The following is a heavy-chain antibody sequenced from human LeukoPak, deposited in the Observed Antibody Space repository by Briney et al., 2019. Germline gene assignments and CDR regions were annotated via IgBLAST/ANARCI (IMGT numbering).Heavy chain of an antibody. V-gene: IGHV5-51*01. CDR1: GYSFTSYW. D-gene: IGHD5-12*01. Sequence: GESLKISCKGSGYSFTSYWIGWVRQMPGKGLGWMGIIYPGDSYTRYSPSFQGQVTISADKSITTAYLQWSTLKASDTPMYYCARRATRYDYYYYYMDVWGKGTTVTVSS. J-gene: IGHJ6*03. CDR2: IYPGDSYT. CDR3: ARRATRYDYYYYYMDV.